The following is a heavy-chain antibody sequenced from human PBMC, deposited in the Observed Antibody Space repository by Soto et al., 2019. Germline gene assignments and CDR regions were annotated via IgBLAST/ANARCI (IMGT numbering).Heavy chain of an antibody. V-gene: IGHV3-30-3*01. D-gene: IGHD3-22*01. CDR1: GFTFSSYA. J-gene: IGHJ6*02. CDR2: ISYDGSNK. Sequence: GGSLRLSCAASGFTFSSYAMHWVRQAPGKGLEWVAVISYDGSNKYYADSVKGRFTISRDNSKNTLYLQMNSLRAEDTAVYYCARAPYYDSSGYDRRIYYYYYGMDVWGQGTTVTVSS. CDR3: ARAPYYDSSGYDRRIYYYYYGMDV.